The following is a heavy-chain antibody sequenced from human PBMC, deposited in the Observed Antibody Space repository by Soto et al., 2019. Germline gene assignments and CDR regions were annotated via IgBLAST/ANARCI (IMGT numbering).Heavy chain of an antibody. D-gene: IGHD6-19*01. CDR1: GYTFTRYA. CDR2: INTGNGNT. J-gene: IGHJ4*02. Sequence: ASVKVSCKASGYTFTRYAMHWVRQAPGQRLEWMGWINTGNGNTKYSQKFQGRVTITTDTSASTAYMELSSLRSEDTAVYYCARDGAVAGDSNFDYWGQGTLVTVSS. CDR3: ARDGAVAGDSNFDY. V-gene: IGHV1-3*04.